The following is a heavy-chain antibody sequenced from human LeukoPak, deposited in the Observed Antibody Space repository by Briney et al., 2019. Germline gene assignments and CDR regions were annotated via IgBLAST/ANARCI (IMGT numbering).Heavy chain of an antibody. CDR1: GGSVSSGDYY. Sequence: SETLSLTCTVSGGSVSSGDYYWSWIRQPPGKGLEWIGYIYYSGSTYYNPSLKSRVTISVDTSKNQFSLKLSSVTAADTAVYYCAREGYYYDSSGYYGYYYYMDVWGKGTTVTVSS. D-gene: IGHD3-22*01. CDR3: AREGYYYDSSGYYGYYYYMDV. J-gene: IGHJ6*03. CDR2: IYYSGST. V-gene: IGHV4-30-4*08.